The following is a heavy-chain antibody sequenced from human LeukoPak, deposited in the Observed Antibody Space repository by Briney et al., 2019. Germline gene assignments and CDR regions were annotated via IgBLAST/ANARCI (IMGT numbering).Heavy chain of an antibody. Sequence: SETRSLTCAVYDGSFSGYYWSWIRQPPGKGLEWIGEINHSGSTNYNPSLKSRVTISLDTSKSQFSLKVRYVTAADTAVYYCARGLNDSWTGENYWGQGTLVTVSS. CDR2: INHSGST. D-gene: IGHD3-3*01. J-gene: IGHJ4*02. CDR3: ARGLNDSWTGENY. CDR1: DGSFSGYY. V-gene: IGHV4-34*01.